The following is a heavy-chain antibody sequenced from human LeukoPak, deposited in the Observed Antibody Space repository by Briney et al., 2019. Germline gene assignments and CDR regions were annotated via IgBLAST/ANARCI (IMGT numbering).Heavy chain of an antibody. CDR2: ISNDATVT. J-gene: IGHJ3*01. CDR1: GFTFSSYS. V-gene: IGHV3-23*03. D-gene: IGHD2-8*02. Sequence: QPGGSLRLSCAASGFTFSSYSMNWVRQAPGKGLECLSVISNDATVTYYADSVKGRFTISRDNSKNTLFLQMNSLRAEDTAIYYCANYRTAARDAFDVWGQGTMLTVSS. CDR3: ANYRTAARDAFDV.